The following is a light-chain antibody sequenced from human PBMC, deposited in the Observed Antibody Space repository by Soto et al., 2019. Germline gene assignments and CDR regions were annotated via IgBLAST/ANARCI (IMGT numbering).Light chain of an antibody. CDR2: DAS. J-gene: IGKJ1*01. V-gene: IGKV1-33*01. Sequence: DIQMTQSPSSLSASVGDRVTITCQASQDIANFVNWFQQRPGKAPKLLIYDASNLETGAPSRFSGAVSSTDFALNISRLQPEDLAVYYCQQRMNGRTVGQGTKVDIK. CDR3: QQRMNGRT. CDR1: QDIANF.